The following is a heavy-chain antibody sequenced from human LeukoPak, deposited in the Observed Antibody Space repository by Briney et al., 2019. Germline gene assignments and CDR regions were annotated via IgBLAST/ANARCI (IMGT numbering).Heavy chain of an antibody. CDR3: ARVRYDFWSGYYGPFDY. D-gene: IGHD3-3*01. CDR2: INHSGST. CDR1: GGSFSGYY. Sequence: SETLSLNCAVYGGSFSGYYWSWIRQPPGKGLEWIGEINHSGSTNYNPSLKSRVTISVDTSKNQFSLKLSSVTAADTAVYYCARVRYDFWSGYYGPFDYWGQGTLVTVSS. V-gene: IGHV4-34*01. J-gene: IGHJ4*02.